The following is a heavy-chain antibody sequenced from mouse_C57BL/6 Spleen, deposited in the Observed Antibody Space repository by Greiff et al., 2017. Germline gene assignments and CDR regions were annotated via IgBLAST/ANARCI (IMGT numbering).Heavy chain of an antibody. CDR2: ILPGSGST. J-gene: IGHJ4*01. CDR1: GYTFTGYW. V-gene: IGHV1-9*01. CDR3: ARGLLRGDYAMDY. Sequence: QVHVKQPGAELMKPGASVKLSCKATGYTFTGYWIEWVKQRPGHGLEWIGEILPGSGSTNYNEKFKGKATFTADTSSNTAYMQLSSLTTEDSAIYYCARGLLRGDYAMDYWGQGTSVTVAS. D-gene: IGHD2-3*01.